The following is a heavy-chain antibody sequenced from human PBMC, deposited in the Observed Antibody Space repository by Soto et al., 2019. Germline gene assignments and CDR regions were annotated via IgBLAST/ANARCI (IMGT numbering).Heavy chain of an antibody. Sequence: EVQLLESGGGLVQPGGSLRLSCAASGFTFTSYAMSWVRQAPGKGLEWVSAMSGSGDITYFAGPVKGRFTISRDNSKNTLYLQMSSLRPEDTAVYYCAIDKFYDARKSFDYWGQGTQVTVSS. CDR2: MSGSGDIT. J-gene: IGHJ4*02. V-gene: IGHV3-23*01. CDR3: AIDKFYDARKSFDY. CDR1: GFTFTSYA. D-gene: IGHD5-12*01.